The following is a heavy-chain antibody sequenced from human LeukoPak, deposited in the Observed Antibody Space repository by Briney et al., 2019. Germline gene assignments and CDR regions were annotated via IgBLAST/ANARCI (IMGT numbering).Heavy chain of an antibody. CDR3: GLRETHRPVYSYYYMDV. CDR2: ISGRGGIT. J-gene: IGHJ6*03. D-gene: IGHD2-21*01. V-gene: IGHV3-23*01. Sequence: GGSLRLSCAASEYTYNNYAVSWVRQAPGQGLEWVSTISGRGGITYYADSVKGRFTISRDNSKNTVFLQMNSLRVDDTAVYSKGLRETHRPVYSYYYMDVWGKGTTVTVSS. CDR1: EYTYNNYA.